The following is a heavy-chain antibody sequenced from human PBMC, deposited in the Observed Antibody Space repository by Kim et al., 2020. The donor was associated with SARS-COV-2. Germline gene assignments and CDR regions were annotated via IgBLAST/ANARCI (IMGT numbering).Heavy chain of an antibody. J-gene: IGHJ4*02. CDR3: VRAEYYYETSGYLNFDY. V-gene: IGHV1-18*01. CDR2: ILSYNGNT. Sequence: ASVKVSCKASGYIFSTYAISWVRQAPGQGLHWMGWILSYNGNTNYAQKFQGRVTMTTDTSTSTAYMELRSLRSDDTAVYYCVRAEYYYETSGYLNFDYWGQGTLVTVSS. CDR1: GYIFSTYA. D-gene: IGHD3-22*01.